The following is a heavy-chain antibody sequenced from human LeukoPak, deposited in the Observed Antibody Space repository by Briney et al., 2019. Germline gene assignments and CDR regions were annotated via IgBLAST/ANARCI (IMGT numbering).Heavy chain of an antibody. CDR1: GFTFSSYG. D-gene: IGHD6-6*01. V-gene: IGHV3-33*01. Sequence: PGRSLRLSCAASGFTFSSYGMHWVRQAPGKGLEWVAVMWYDGSNKYYADSVKGRFTISRDNSKNTLYLQMNSLRAEDTAVYYCARDAPPSIAAHYWGQGTLVTVSS. CDR3: ARDAPPSIAAHY. J-gene: IGHJ4*02. CDR2: MWYDGSNK.